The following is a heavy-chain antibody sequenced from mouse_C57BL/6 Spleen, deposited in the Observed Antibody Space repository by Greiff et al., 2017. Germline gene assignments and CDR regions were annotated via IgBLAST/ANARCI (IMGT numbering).Heavy chain of an antibody. CDR1: GYAFTNYL. V-gene: IGHV1-54*01. Sequence: QVQLQQSGAELVRPGTSVKVSCKASGYAFTNYLIEWVKQRPGQGLEWIGVINPGSGGTNYNEKFQGKATLTADTSSSTVYMQISSLTSEDSAVYFCARGNMITNYAMDYWGQGTSVTVSS. D-gene: IGHD2-4*01. CDR2: INPGSGGT. CDR3: ARGNMITNYAMDY. J-gene: IGHJ4*01.